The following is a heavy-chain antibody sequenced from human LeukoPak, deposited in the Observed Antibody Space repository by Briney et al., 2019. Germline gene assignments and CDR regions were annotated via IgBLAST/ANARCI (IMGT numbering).Heavy chain of an antibody. CDR3: ARAVGAWGYYDSSGYYTYYFDY. CDR1: GGSISSYY. J-gene: IGHJ4*02. V-gene: IGHV4-59*01. D-gene: IGHD3-22*01. CDR2: IYYSGST. Sequence: PSETLSLACTVSGGSISSYYWSWIRQPPGKGLEWIGYIYYSGSTNYNPSLKSRVTISVDTSKNQFSLKLSSVTAADTAVYYCARAVGAWGYYDSSGYYTYYFDYWGQGTLVTVSS.